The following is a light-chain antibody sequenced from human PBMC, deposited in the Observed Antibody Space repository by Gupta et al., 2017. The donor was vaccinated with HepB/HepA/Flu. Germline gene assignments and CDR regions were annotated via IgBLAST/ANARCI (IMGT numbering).Light chain of an antibody. CDR2: TTS. CDR1: QGISTY. V-gene: IGKV1-9*01. Sequence: DIQLTQSPSFLSASAGDRVSITCRARQGISTYLAWYQQKPGKAPKLLIYTTSTLQTGVPSRFSGSGSGTEFTLTISSLQPEDFATYYCQQLKSYPPTFGPGTKVEIK. CDR3: QQLKSYPPT. J-gene: IGKJ3*01.